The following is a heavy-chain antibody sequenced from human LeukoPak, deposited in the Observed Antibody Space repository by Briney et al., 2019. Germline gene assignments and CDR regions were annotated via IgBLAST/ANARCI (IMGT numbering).Heavy chain of an antibody. J-gene: IGHJ4*02. D-gene: IGHD6-13*01. CDR3: ARDPAIAAAGID. CDR2: ISSSSSYI. Sequence: GGSLRLLCGASGFTFSSYYVIWVRPAPGEGLEGVSTISSSSSYISYADSVKGRFTISRDNAKNSLYLQMNSLRAEDTAVYYCARDPAIAAAGIDWGQGTLVTVSS. V-gene: IGHV3-21*03. CDR1: GFTFSSYY.